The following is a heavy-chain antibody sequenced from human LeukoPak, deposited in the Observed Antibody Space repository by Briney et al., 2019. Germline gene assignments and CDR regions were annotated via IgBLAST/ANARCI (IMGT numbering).Heavy chain of an antibody. Sequence: GGSLRLPCAASGFTFSNYAMTWVRLAPGKGLEWVSGISNSGGGTYYADSVKRRFTISRDNSKNTMYVQMNSLRAEDTAIYYCATDPNWMPGSWGQGTLVTVSS. J-gene: IGHJ5*02. CDR1: GFTFSNYA. D-gene: IGHD2-2*01. CDR2: ISNSGGGT. V-gene: IGHV3-23*01. CDR3: ATDPNWMPGS.